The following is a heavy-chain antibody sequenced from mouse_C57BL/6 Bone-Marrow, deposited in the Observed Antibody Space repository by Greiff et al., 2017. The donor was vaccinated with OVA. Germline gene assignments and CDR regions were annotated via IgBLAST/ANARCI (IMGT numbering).Heavy chain of an antibody. Sequence: DVKLVESGGGLVKPGGSLKLSCAASGFTFSDYGMHWVRQAPEKGLEWVAYISSGSSTIYYADNVKGRFTISRNNAKNTLFLQMTSLRSEDTAMYYCARPYCGSSSYYFDYWGQGTTLTVSS. D-gene: IGHD1-1*01. V-gene: IGHV5-17*01. CDR1: GFTFSDYG. CDR3: ARPYCGSSSYYFDY. J-gene: IGHJ2*01. CDR2: ISSGSSTI.